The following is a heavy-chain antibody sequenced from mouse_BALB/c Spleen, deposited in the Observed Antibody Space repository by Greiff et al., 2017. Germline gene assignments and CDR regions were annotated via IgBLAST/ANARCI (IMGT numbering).Heavy chain of an antibody. D-gene: IGHD2-1*01. J-gene: IGHJ3*01. V-gene: IGHV5-6-4*01. CDR3: TRDGTGNSAWFAY. Sequence: EVKLMESGGGLVKPGGSLKLSCAASGFTFSSYTMSWVRQTPGKRLEWVATISSGGSYTYYPDSVKGRFTISRDNAKNTLYLQMSSLKSEDTAMYYCTRDGTGNSAWFAYWGQGTLVTVSA. CDR1: GFTFSSYT. CDR2: ISSGGSYT.